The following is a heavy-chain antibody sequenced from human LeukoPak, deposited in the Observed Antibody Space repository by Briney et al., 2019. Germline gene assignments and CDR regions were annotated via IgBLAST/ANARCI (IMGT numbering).Heavy chain of an antibody. Sequence: PGGSLRLSCAASGFTFSSYTMNWVRQAPGKGMEWVAYISPNSDNIHYADSVKGRFTISRDNAKNSLFLQVNSLRAEDTAVYYCVRETGWLFDFWGQGTLVIVSS. V-gene: IGHV3-48*04. CDR2: ISPNSDNI. CDR3: VRETGWLFDF. J-gene: IGHJ4*02. D-gene: IGHD5-12*01. CDR1: GFTFSSYT.